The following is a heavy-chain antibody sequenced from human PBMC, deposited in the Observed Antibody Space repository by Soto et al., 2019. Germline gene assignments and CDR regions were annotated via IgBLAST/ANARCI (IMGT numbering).Heavy chain of an antibody. D-gene: IGHD5-12*01. CDR1: GFTFSSYG. J-gene: IGHJ4*02. CDR2: IWYDGSNK. Sequence: GGSLRLSCAASGFTFSSYGMHWVRQAPGKGLEWVAVIWYDGSNKYYADSVKGRFTISRDNSKNTLYLQMNSLRAEDTAVYYCAREGGGYEFDYWGQGTLVTVSS. V-gene: IGHV3-33*01. CDR3: AREGGGYEFDY.